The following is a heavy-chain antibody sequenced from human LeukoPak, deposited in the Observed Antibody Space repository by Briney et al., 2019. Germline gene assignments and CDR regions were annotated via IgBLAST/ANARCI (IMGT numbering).Heavy chain of an antibody. D-gene: IGHD4-17*01. J-gene: IGHJ6*03. V-gene: IGHV1-18*01. CDR3: ASQTTVTDNYYYMDV. CDR2: ISAYNGNT. Sequence: ASVKVSCKASGYTFTSYGITWVRQAPGQGLEWMGWISAYNGNTNYAQKLQGRVTTTTDTSTNTAYMELRSLRSDDTAVYYCASQTTVTDNYYYMDVWGKGTTVTVSS. CDR1: GYTFTSYG.